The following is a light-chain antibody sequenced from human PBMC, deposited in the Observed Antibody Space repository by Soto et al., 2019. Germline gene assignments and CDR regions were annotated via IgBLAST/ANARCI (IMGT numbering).Light chain of an antibody. CDR2: EVS. CDR3: TSYTSSSTPHVL. J-gene: IGLJ2*01. V-gene: IGLV2-14*01. Sequence: QSALTQPASVSGSPGQSITISCTGTSSDVGAYNYVSWYQQHPGKAPKLMIYEVSNRPSGVSKRFSGSKSGNTASLTISGLQAEDEADYYCTSYTSSSTPHVLFGGGTKLTVL. CDR1: SSDVGAYNY.